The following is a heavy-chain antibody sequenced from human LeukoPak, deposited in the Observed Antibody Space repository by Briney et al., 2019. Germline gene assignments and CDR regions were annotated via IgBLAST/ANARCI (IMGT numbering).Heavy chain of an antibody. Sequence: PGGSLRLACAASGFTFSSYAMSWVRQAPGKGLEWVSAISGSGGRTYYADSVTGRFTISRDNSKNTLYLQMNSLRAEDTAVYYWAKGGSRYYDVWILPYWGQGTLVTVSS. V-gene: IGHV3-23*01. CDR2: ISGSGGRT. CDR3: AKGGSRYYDVWILPY. J-gene: IGHJ4*02. D-gene: IGHD3-3*01. CDR1: GFTFSSYA.